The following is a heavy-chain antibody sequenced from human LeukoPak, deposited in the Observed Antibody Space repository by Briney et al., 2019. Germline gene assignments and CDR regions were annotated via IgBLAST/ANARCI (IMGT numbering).Heavy chain of an antibody. V-gene: IGHV4-59*01. CDR2: IYYSGST. CDR3: ARGGYSSGWYGIYYYMDV. Sequence: SETLSLTCTVSGGSISSYYWSWIRQPPAKGLEWIGYIYYSGSTNYNPSLKSRVTISVDTSKNQFSLKLSSVTAADTAVYYCARGGYSSGWYGIYYYMDVWGKGTTVTVSS. D-gene: IGHD6-19*01. CDR1: GGSISSYY. J-gene: IGHJ6*03.